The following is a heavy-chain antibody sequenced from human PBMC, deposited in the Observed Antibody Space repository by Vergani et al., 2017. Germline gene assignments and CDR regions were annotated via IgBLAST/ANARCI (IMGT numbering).Heavy chain of an antibody. CDR1: GFTFSSYG. CDR2: IWYDGNNK. V-gene: IGHV3-33*01. D-gene: IGHD1-26*01. Sequence: QVQLVESGGGVVQPGRSLRLSCAASGFTFSSYGMHWVRQAPGKGLEWVAVIWYDGNNKYYADSVKGRFTNSRDNSKNTLYLQMNSLRAEDTAVYYCARDMVGAHDYWGQGTLVTVSS. CDR3: ARDMVGAHDY. J-gene: IGHJ4*02.